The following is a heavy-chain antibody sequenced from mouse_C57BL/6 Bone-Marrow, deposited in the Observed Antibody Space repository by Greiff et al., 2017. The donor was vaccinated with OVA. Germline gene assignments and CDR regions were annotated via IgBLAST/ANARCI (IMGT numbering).Heavy chain of an antibody. Sequence: EVMLVESGGGLVKPGGSLKLSCAASGFTFSSYAMSWVRQSTEKRLEWVATISDGGSYTYYPDNVKGRVTISRDNAKSNLYLQMSHLKSEDTAMYYCARGFPYHYGSSYELDYWGQGTTLTVSS. V-gene: IGHV5-4*03. J-gene: IGHJ2*01. CDR3: ARGFPYHYGSSYELDY. CDR1: GFTFSSYA. CDR2: ISDGGSYT. D-gene: IGHD1-1*01.